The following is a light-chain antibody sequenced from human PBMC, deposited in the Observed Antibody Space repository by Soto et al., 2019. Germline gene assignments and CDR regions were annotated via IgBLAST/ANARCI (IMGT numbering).Light chain of an antibody. J-gene: IGKJ1*01. Sequence: EFVLTQSPATLSLSQGERATLSCRASPSGSSYLAWYQQKPSQSHRLIIYDASTRATVIPAMFSGSVSGTDFTLTISGLDPEDFAVYYGQQRSNWPTMTFCQLTNV. CDR1: PSGSSY. V-gene: IGKV3-11*01. CDR2: DAS. CDR3: QQRSNWPTMT.